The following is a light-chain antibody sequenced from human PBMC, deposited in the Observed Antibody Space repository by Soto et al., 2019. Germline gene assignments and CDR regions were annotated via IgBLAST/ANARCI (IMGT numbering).Light chain of an antibody. CDR2: AAS. V-gene: IGKV1-6*01. CDR1: QGIRND. Sequence: AIQMTQSPSSLSASVGDRVTITCRASQGIRNDLGWYQQKPGQAPKLLIFAASSLQVGVPSRFSGSGSGTDFTLTISSLEPEDFAVYYCQQRSNWPITFGQGTRLEI. J-gene: IGKJ5*01. CDR3: QQRSNWPIT.